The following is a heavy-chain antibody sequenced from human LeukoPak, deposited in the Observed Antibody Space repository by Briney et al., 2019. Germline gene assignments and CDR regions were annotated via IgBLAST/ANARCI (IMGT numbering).Heavy chain of an antibody. J-gene: IGHJ3*02. CDR3: ARHLRAFDM. CDR2: TYYRSKWSN. V-gene: IGHV6-1*01. Sequence: SQTLSLTCVISGDSVSSNSVTWNWIRQSPSRGLEWLARTYYRSKWSNDYSESVKSRITINPDTSKNQFSLHLNSVTPGDTAVYYCARHLRAFDMWGQGTMVTVSS. CDR1: GDSVSSNSVT.